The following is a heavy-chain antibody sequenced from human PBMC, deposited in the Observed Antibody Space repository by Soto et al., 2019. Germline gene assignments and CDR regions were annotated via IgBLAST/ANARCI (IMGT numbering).Heavy chain of an antibody. Sequence: QVHLVQSGADVKRPGASVKVSCKVSGDSVSELSINWVRQVPAKGLEWMGGFDPEEGETIYAQKFQGRVIMTEDTSTNTAYLDLRSLKSEDTAVYYCATITQWAQPDVDDWGQGTLVTVSS. D-gene: IGHD2-8*01. J-gene: IGHJ4*02. CDR1: GDSVSELS. CDR2: FDPEEGET. V-gene: IGHV1-24*01. CDR3: ATITQWAQPDVDD.